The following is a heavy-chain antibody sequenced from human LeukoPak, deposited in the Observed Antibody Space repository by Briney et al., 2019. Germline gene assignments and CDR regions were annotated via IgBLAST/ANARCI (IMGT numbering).Heavy chain of an antibody. Sequence: GGSLRLSCAASGFTFSSYAMSWVRQAPVKGLEWVSAISGSGGSTYYADSVKGRFTISRDNSKNTLYLQMNSLRAEDTAVYYCAKDSIGYCSSTSCYDAFDIWGQGTMVTVSS. D-gene: IGHD2-2*01. CDR2: ISGSGGST. CDR3: AKDSIGYCSSTSCYDAFDI. J-gene: IGHJ3*02. V-gene: IGHV3-23*01. CDR1: GFTFSSYA.